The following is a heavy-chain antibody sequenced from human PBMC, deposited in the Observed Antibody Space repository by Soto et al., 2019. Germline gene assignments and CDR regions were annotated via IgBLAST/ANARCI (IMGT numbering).Heavy chain of an antibody. J-gene: IGHJ5*02. V-gene: IGHV4-59*01. CDR1: GGSMSSYY. D-gene: IGHD3-22*01. CDR3: ARGDHFDSSGPFDP. Sequence: SETLSLTCTVSGGSMSSYYWYWLRQPPGKELECIGYIYYSGYTNYSPSLKSRVTMSVDTSKNHFSLKLSSVTAADTAVYYCARGDHFDSSGPFDPWGQGTLVTVSS. CDR2: IYYSGYT.